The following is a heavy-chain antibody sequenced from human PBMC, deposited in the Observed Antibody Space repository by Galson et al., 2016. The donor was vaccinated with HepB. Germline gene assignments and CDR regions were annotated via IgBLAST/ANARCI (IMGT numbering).Heavy chain of an antibody. Sequence: SLRLSCAASGFSFSDHYMSWIRQAPGKGLESIAYISSSGTVLYYAASAQGRFTISRDSAKKSLYLQMNSLRADDTGVYYCARDPDTGSKVDVGGHGTTVTVSS. CDR1: GFSFSDHY. CDR3: ARDPDTGSKVDV. J-gene: IGHJ6*02. D-gene: IGHD5-18*01. V-gene: IGHV3-11*01. CDR2: ISSSGTVL.